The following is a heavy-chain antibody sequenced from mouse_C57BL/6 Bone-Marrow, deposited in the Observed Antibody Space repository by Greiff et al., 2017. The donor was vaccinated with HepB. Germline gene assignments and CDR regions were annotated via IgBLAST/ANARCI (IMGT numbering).Heavy chain of an antibody. V-gene: IGHV1-52*01. CDR3: ARALWAYWYFDV. J-gene: IGHJ1*03. Sequence: QVQLQQPGAELVRPGSSVKLSCKASGYTFTSYWMHWVKQRPIQGLEWIGNIDPSDSETHYNQKFKDKATLTVEKSSSTAYMQLSSLTSEDSAVYYCARALWAYWYFDVWGTGTTVTVSS. CDR2: IDPSDSET. CDR1: GYTFTSYW. D-gene: IGHD6-1*01.